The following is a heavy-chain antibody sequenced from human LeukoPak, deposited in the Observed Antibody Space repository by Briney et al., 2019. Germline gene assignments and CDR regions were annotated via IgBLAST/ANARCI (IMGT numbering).Heavy chain of an antibody. D-gene: IGHD3-10*01. CDR2: ISGSGGST. CDR3: AKEAVGSGSREDAFDI. V-gene: IGHV3-23*01. CDR1: GFTFSSYA. Sequence: HPGGSLRLSCAASGFTFSSYAMSWVRQAPGKGLEWVSAISGSGGSTYYADSVKGRFTISRDNSKNTLYLQMNSLRAEDTAVYYCAKEAVGSGSREDAFDIWGQGTMVTVSS. J-gene: IGHJ3*02.